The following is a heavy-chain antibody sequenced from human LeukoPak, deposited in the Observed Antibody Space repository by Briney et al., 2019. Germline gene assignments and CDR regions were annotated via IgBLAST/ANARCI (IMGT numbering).Heavy chain of an antibody. CDR2: IIPIFGTA. CDR1: GFTFSSYA. D-gene: IGHD5-12*01. V-gene: IGHV1-69*01. Sequence: GRSLRLSCAASGFTFSSYAMHWVRQAPGQGLEWMGGIIPIFGTANYAQKFQGRVTITADESTSTAYMELSSLRSEDTAVYYCARVAIGYSGCAKGAFDYWGQGTLVTVSS. J-gene: IGHJ4*02. CDR3: ARVAIGYSGCAKGAFDY.